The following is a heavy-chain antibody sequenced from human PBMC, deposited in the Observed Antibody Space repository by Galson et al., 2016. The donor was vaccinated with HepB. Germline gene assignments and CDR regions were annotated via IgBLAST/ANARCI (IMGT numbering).Heavy chain of an antibody. Sequence: SETLSLTCSVSGAFISNSNSYWGWIRQSPGKGLEWIASIYYGDNTYYNPSLKSRVTISVDTSKNQFSLKLSSVTAADTAVYYCATGDFWGQGTLVTVSS. CDR1: GAFISNSNSY. V-gene: IGHV4-39*01. CDR2: IYYGDNT. CDR3: ATGDF. D-gene: IGHD1-1*01. J-gene: IGHJ4*02.